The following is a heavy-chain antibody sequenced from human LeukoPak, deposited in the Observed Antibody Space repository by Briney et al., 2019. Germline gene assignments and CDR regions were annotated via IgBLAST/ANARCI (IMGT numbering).Heavy chain of an antibody. CDR2: IREDGNEK. Sequence: GGSLRLSCAATGFTFRKHWMSWVRQTVGKGLECVAKIREDGNEKHYVDSVKGRFTISRDNAKNSLFLQMNNLRAEDTAVYYCAKDHSFASAYWGQGTLVTVSS. V-gene: IGHV3-7*03. D-gene: IGHD4-11*01. J-gene: IGHJ4*02. CDR1: GFTFRKHW. CDR3: AKDHSFASAY.